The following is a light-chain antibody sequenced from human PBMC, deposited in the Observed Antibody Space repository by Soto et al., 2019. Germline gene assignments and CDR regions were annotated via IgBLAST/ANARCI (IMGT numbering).Light chain of an antibody. CDR2: EVS. J-gene: IGLJ2*01. CDR3: SSYAGSNTV. CDR1: SSDVGGYNY. Sequence: QSVLTQPPSASGSPGQSVTISCTGTSSDVGGYNYVSWYQQHPGKAPKLIIYEVSKRPSGVPDRFSGSKSGNTASLTVSGLQAEDEADYYCSSYAGSNTVFGGGTKLTVL. V-gene: IGLV2-8*01.